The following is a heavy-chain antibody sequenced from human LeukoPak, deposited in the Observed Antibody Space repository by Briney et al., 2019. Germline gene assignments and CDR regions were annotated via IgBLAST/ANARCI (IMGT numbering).Heavy chain of an antibody. J-gene: IGHJ4*02. D-gene: IGHD3-10*01. CDR2: ISNDGSEK. Sequence: PGRSLRLSCAASGFTFSSYVMHWDRQAPGKGLECVAVISNDGSEKYYADSVKGRFTISRDNSKNTLYLQMNSLGPEDTALYYCARDGGFTRGWTYGAGDYWGQGTLVAVSS. CDR1: GFTFSSYV. V-gene: IGHV3-30*04. CDR3: ARDGGFTRGWTYGAGDY.